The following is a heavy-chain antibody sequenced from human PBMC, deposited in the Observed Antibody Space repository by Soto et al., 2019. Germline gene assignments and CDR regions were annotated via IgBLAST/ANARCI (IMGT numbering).Heavy chain of an antibody. Sequence: QVQLVQSGAEVKKPGASVKVSCKASGYTFTSYAMHWVRQAPGQSLEWMGWINAANGYTKYSQRFQGRVTITTDTSASTIYMELSSLRSEDTAVYYCARLGYDFWSGPFDYWGQGTLVTVSP. V-gene: IGHV1-3*01. CDR2: INAANGYT. CDR3: ARLGYDFWSGPFDY. D-gene: IGHD3-3*01. J-gene: IGHJ4*02. CDR1: GYTFTSYA.